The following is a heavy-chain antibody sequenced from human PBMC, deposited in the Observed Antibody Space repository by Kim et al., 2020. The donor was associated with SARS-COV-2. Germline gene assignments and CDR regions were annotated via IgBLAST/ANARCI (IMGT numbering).Heavy chain of an antibody. CDR2: INTNSGDT. J-gene: IGHJ6*03. V-gene: IGHV1-2*02. D-gene: IGHD2-15*01. CDR3: ATDLYRRWSDGNYFYYYMDV. CDR1: GYSFTDYH. Sequence: ASVKVSCRASGYSFTDYHLHWVRQAPGQGLEWLGWINTNSGDTRYGQKFQGRVSMTRDTSITTAYMELRRLKSDDSAVYYCATDLYRRWSDGNYFYYYMDVWGTGTTLIVS.